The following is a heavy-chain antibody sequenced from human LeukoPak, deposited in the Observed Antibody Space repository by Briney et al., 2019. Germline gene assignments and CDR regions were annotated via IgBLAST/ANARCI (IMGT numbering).Heavy chain of an antibody. CDR3: ARDQEGFDY. Sequence: ASVKVSCKASGYTFTSNYIHWVRQAPGQGLEWMGMIYPRDGSTSYAQKFQGRVTVSRDTSTSTVHMELSGLRSEDTAVYYCARDQEGFDYWGQGTLVTVSS. J-gene: IGHJ4*02. CDR2: IYPRDGST. CDR1: GYTFTSNY. V-gene: IGHV1-46*01.